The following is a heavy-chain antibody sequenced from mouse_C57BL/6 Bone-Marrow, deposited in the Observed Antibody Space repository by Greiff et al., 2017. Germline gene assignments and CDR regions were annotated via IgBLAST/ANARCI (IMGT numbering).Heavy chain of an antibody. CDR2: IRNKANNHAT. CDR3: TGWLLPLDFDV. Sequence: EVMLVESGGGLVQPGGSMKLSCAASGFTFSDAWMDWVRQSPEQGLEWVAEIRNKANNHATYYAESVKGRFTISRDDYKSSVYLQMNSLRAEDTGIYYCTGWLLPLDFDVWGTGTTVTVSS. J-gene: IGHJ1*03. V-gene: IGHV6-6*01. D-gene: IGHD2-3*01. CDR1: GFTFSDAW.